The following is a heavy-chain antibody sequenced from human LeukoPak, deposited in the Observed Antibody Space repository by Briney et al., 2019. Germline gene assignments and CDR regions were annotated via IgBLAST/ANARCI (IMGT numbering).Heavy chain of an antibody. Sequence: ASVKVSCKASGYIFTAYYMYWVRQAPGQGLEWMGWINPNSGDTKYAQKFQGRVTMTRDTYINTAYMEMSSLGSDDTGVYYCARGWYYDSTGGYYFDYWGQGTLVTVSS. CDR2: INPNSGDT. V-gene: IGHV1-2*02. CDR3: ARGWYYDSTGGYYFDY. CDR1: GYIFTAYY. J-gene: IGHJ4*02. D-gene: IGHD3-22*01.